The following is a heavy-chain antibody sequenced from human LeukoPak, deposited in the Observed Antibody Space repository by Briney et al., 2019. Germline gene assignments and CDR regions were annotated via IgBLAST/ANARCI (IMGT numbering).Heavy chain of an antibody. Sequence: GGSXRXSXXAXXXXXXTXWXSWVRQAPGKGLEWVANIKQDGSEKYYVDSVKGRFTISRDNAKNSLYLQMNSLRAEDTAVYYCARDLTTVTDYYGMDVWGQGTTVTVSS. CDR3: ARDLTTVTDYYGMDV. D-gene: IGHD4-17*01. J-gene: IGHJ6*02. V-gene: IGHV3-7*01. CDR2: IKQDGSEK. CDR1: XXXXXTXW.